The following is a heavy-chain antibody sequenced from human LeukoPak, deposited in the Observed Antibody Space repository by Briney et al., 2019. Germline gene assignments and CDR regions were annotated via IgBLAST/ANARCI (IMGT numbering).Heavy chain of an antibody. V-gene: IGHV4-38-2*02. D-gene: IGHD6-19*01. CDR2: IYHSGST. Sequence: SETLSLTCTVSGYSISSGYHWGWIRQPPGKGLEWIGTIYHSGSTYYNPSLKSRVTISVDTSKNQFSLKLSSVTAADTAVYYCARGRGGSSGFYYFDYWGQGTLVTVSS. CDR3: ARGRGGSSGFYYFDY. J-gene: IGHJ4*02. CDR1: GYSISSGYH.